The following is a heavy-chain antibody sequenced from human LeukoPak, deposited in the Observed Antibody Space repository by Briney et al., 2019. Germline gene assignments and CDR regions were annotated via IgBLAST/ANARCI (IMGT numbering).Heavy chain of an antibody. Sequence: PSETLSLTCTVSGGSISSGSYYWSWIRQPAGTGLEWIGRIYTSGSTSYNPSLKSRVTISVDTSKNQFSLKLSSVTAADTAVYYCAGHGSGWYSFDYWGQGTLVTVSS. CDR3: AGHGSGWYSFDY. CDR2: IYTSGST. J-gene: IGHJ4*02. CDR1: GGSISSGSYY. V-gene: IGHV4-61*02. D-gene: IGHD6-19*01.